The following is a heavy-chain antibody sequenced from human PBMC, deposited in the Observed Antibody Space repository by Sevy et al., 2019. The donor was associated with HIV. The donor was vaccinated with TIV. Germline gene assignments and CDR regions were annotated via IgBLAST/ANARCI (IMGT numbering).Heavy chain of an antibody. Sequence: ASVKVSCKASGGTFSSDAISWVRQAPGQGLEWMGGIIPMFGTAYYARKFQRRVTSTADESTSTAYMDLSSLRSEDTAVYYCARGRRLSGGNDYYYYYGMDVWGQGTTVTVSS. V-gene: IGHV1-69*13. D-gene: IGHD2-15*01. J-gene: IGHJ6*02. CDR1: GGTFSSDA. CDR2: IIPMFGTA. CDR3: ARGRRLSGGNDYYYYYGMDV.